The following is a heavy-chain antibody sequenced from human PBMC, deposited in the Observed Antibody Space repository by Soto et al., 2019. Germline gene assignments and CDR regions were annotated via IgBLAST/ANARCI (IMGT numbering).Heavy chain of an antibody. CDR3: AKESGGERYAAYFDL. Sequence: QVQLVESGGGVVQPGTSLRLACAASGFTLSNIGMQWVRQAPGTGLEWVAVISAGGNTKYYADSVKGRFTISRDNSKNTLWLQMNSLRTEDTAVYYCAKESGGERYAAYFDLWGQGTLVTVSA. J-gene: IGHJ4*02. D-gene: IGHD2-21*01. CDR2: ISAGGNTK. CDR1: GFTLSNIG. V-gene: IGHV3-30*18.